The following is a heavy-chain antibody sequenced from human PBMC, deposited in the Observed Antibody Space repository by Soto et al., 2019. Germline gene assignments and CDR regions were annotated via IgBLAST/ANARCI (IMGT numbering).Heavy chain of an antibody. CDR2: INPNSGGT. Sequence: ASVKVSCKASGYTFTGYYMHWVRQAPGQVLEWMGWINPNSGGTNYAQKFQGRVTMTRDTSISTAYMELSRLRSDDTAVYYCARDGYLYYDFWSGYYTFDPWGPGTLVNVSS. J-gene: IGHJ5*02. CDR3: ARDGYLYYDFWSGYYTFDP. V-gene: IGHV1-2*02. CDR1: GYTFTGYY. D-gene: IGHD3-3*01.